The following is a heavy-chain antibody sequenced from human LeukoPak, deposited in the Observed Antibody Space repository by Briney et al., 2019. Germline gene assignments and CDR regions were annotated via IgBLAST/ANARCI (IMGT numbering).Heavy chain of an antibody. J-gene: IGHJ4*02. CDR2: ISYDGSNK. V-gene: IGHV3-30*04. CDR1: GFTFSSYA. D-gene: IGHD2-21*02. CDR3: ARVSYCGGDCYSGDFDY. Sequence: PGGSLRLSCAASGFTFSSYAMHWVRQAPGKGLEWVAVISYDGSNKYYADSVKGRFTISRDNSKNTLYLQMNSLRAEDTAVYYCARVSYCGGDCYSGDFDYWGQGTLVTVSS.